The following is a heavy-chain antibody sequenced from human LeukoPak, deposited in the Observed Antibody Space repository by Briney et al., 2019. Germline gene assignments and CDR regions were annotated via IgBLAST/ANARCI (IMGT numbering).Heavy chain of an antibody. CDR1: GFTFSSYA. V-gene: IGHV3-23*01. CDR2: ISGSGGST. Sequence: GGSLRLSCAASGFTFSSYAMSWVRQAPGKGLEWVSAISGSGGSTYYADSVKGRFTISRDNSKNTLYLQMNSLRAEDTAVYYCAKDGSAGWDWYLDLWGRGTLVTVSS. J-gene: IGHJ2*01. D-gene: IGHD1-26*01. CDR3: AKDGSAGWDWYLDL.